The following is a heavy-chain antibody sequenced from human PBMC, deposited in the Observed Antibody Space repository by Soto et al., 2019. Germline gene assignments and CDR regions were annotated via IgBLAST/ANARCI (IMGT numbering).Heavy chain of an antibody. J-gene: IGHJ4*02. CDR2: IYYTGST. CDR3: AREESNSPEAFDF. CDR1: GVSVNSDDYY. Sequence: QVQLQESGPGLVKPSETLSLTCTVSGVSVNSDDYYWRWIRQPPGKGLEWIGYIYYTGSTTYNPSRKRRVTISLDTSRNHFSLSLSSVTAADTAVFYCAREESNSPEAFDFGGRGTLVTVSS. D-gene: IGHD1-1*01. V-gene: IGHV4-61*03.